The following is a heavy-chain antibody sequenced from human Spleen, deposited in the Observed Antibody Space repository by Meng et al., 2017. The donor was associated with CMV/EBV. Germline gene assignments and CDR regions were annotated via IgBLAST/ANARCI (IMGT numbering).Heavy chain of an antibody. CDR2: IYSGGGT. V-gene: IGHV3-53*01. D-gene: IGHD2-8*01. CDR3: AKARYCTNGVCLSAPDY. CDR1: GFTVSSNY. Sequence: GESLKISCAASGFTVSSNYMSWVRQAPGKGLESVSIIYSGGGTHYADSVKGRFTISRDNSKNTLYLQMNSLRAEDTAVYYCAKARYCTNGVCLSAPDYWGQGTLVPSPQ. J-gene: IGHJ4*02.